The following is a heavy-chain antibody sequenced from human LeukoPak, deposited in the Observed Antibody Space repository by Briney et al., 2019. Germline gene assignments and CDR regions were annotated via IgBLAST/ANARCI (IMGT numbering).Heavy chain of an antibody. J-gene: IGHJ3*02. CDR3: ARIGITIFYGPGDAFDI. Sequence: SETLSLTCTVSGYSISSGYYWGWIRQPPGKGLEWIGSIYHSGSTYYNPSLKSRVTISVDTSKNQSSLKLSSVTAADTAVYYCARIGITIFYGPGDAFDIWGQGTMVTVSS. V-gene: IGHV4-38-2*02. CDR1: GYSISSGYY. CDR2: IYHSGST. D-gene: IGHD3-9*01.